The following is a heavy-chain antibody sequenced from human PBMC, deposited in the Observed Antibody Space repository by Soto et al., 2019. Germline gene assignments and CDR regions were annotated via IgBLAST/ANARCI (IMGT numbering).Heavy chain of an antibody. J-gene: IGHJ4*02. D-gene: IGHD6-19*01. CDR1: GYTFTSYA. Sequence: QVQLVQSGAEVKKPGASVKVSCKASGYTFTSYAMHWVRQAPGQRLEWMGWINAGNGNTKYSQKFQGRVTITRDTSASTDYMELSSLRSEDTAVYYCARDGEEQWLVPDYWGQGTLVTVSS. CDR3: ARDGEEQWLVPDY. V-gene: IGHV1-3*01. CDR2: INAGNGNT.